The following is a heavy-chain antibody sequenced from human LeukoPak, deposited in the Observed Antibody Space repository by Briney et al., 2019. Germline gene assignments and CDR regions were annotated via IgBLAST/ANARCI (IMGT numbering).Heavy chain of an antibody. CDR3: ARDSGYYYDSSGYYRKGPFDY. D-gene: IGHD3-22*01. CDR1: GYTFTGYY. V-gene: IGHV1-2*02. J-gene: IGHJ4*02. CDR2: INPNSGGT. Sequence: ASVKVSCKASGYTFTGYYMHWVRQAPGQGLEWMGWINPNSGGTNYAQKFQGRVTMTRDTSISTAYMELSRLRSYDTAVYYCARDSGYYYDSSGYYRKGPFDYWGQGTLVTVSS.